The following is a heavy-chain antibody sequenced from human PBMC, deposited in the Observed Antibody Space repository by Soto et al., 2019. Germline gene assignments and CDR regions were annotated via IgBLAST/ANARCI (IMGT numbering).Heavy chain of an antibody. CDR2: MYFSGNT. CDR3: ARILVDTDMIYWSDP. Sequence: SETLSLTCSVSGGSISSYYWSWIRQPPGKGLEWIGNMYFSGNTNYNPSLKSRVTISADTSKNQFSLRLNSVTAADTAVYYCARILVDTDMIYWSDPWGQGTQLTVSS. J-gene: IGHJ5*02. CDR1: GGSISSYY. V-gene: IGHV4-59*01. D-gene: IGHD5-18*01.